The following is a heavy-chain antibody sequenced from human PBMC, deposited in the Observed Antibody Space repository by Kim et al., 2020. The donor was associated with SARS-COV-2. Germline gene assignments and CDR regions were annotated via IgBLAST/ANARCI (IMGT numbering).Heavy chain of an antibody. J-gene: IGHJ4*02. Sequence: ANYAQKFQGRVTITADESTSTAYMELSSLRSEDTAVYYCARLVRGVPQDYWGQGTLVTVSS. CDR3: ARLVRGVPQDY. D-gene: IGHD3-10*01. V-gene: IGHV1-69*01. CDR2: A.